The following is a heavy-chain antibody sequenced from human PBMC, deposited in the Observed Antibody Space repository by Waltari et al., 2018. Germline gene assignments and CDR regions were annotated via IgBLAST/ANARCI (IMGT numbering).Heavy chain of an antibody. D-gene: IGHD6-13*01. Sequence: LQLQESGSGLVKPSETLSLTCTVSGGSISSSCYYCGWIRQPPGKGLEWIGCIYYSGGSNYNPAFKNRVSITVNTSKNKFSQKLSTVTAADAAVYYCASGEDSSSPGFDYWGQGTLVTVSS. V-gene: IGHV4-39*01. CDR2: IYYSGGS. CDR1: GGSISSSCYY. CDR3: ASGEDSSSPGFDY. J-gene: IGHJ4*02.